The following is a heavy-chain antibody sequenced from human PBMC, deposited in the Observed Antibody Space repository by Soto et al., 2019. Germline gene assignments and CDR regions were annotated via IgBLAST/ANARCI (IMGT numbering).Heavy chain of an antibody. V-gene: IGHV3-53*01. J-gene: IGHJ4*02. CDR3: ARDPPGIAASGGGG. D-gene: IGHD6-13*01. CDR2: IYGGGST. Sequence: EVQLVESGGGLIQPGGSLRLSCAASGFTVSNDYMRWVRQAPGKGLEWVSLIYGGGSTHYAESVKGRFTISRDKSKNTLYLQMNSLRVEDTAVYYCARDPPGIAASGGGGWGQGTLVTVSS. CDR1: GFTVSNDY.